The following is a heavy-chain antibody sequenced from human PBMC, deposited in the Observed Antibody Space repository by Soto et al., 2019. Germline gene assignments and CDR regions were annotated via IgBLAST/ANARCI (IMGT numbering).Heavy chain of an antibody. CDR2: IYYSGST. Sequence: QVQLQESGPGLVKPSQTLSLTCTVSGGSISSDDYYWSWIRQPPGKGLEWIGYIYYSGSTYYNPSLKIRVTIAVDTSKNQFALKLSSVTAADTAVYYCARDGADYSYNGMDVWGQGTTVIVSS. D-gene: IGHD4-4*01. V-gene: IGHV4-30-4*01. J-gene: IGHJ6*02. CDR3: ARDGADYSYNGMDV. CDR1: GGSISSDDYY.